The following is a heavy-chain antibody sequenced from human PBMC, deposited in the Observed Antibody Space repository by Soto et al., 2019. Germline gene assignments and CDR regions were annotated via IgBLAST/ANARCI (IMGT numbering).Heavy chain of an antibody. CDR3: HHNAEDIVVVVAATRAYGDAFDI. D-gene: IGHD2-15*01. J-gene: IGHJ3*02. Sequence: EVQLVESGGGLVKPGGSLRLSCAASGFTFSNAWMSWVRQAPGKGLEWVGRIKSKTDGGTTDYAAPVKGRFTISRDDSKNTLYLQMNSLKTEDTAVYYCHHNAEDIVVVVAATRAYGDAFDIWGQGTMVTVSS. V-gene: IGHV3-15*01. CDR1: GFTFSNAW. CDR2: IKSKTDGGTT.